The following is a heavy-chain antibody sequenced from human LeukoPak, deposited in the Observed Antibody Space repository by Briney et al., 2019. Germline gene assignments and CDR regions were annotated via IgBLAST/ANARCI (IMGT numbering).Heavy chain of an antibody. D-gene: IGHD3-22*01. CDR1: GGSISSYY. V-gene: IGHV4-59*01. Sequence: PSETLSLTCTVSGGSISSYYWSWIRQPPGKGLEWIGYIYYSGSTNYNPSLKSRVTIPVDTSKNQFSLKLTSVTAADTAVYYCARAGSSAYLIDYWGQGTLVTVSS. J-gene: IGHJ4*02. CDR3: ARAGSSAYLIDY. CDR2: IYYSGST.